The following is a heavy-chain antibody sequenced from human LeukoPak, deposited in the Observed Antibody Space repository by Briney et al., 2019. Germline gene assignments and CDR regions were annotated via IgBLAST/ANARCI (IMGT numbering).Heavy chain of an antibody. CDR3: ARDIRYSSSWRFDY. CDR2: ISFDGSNK. J-gene: IGHJ4*02. V-gene: IGHV3-30-3*01. CDR1: GFTFSSYA. D-gene: IGHD6-13*01. Sequence: GSSLRLSCAASGFTFSSYAMHWVRQAPGKGLEWVAVISFDGSNKYYADSVKGRFTISRDNSKNTLYLQVNSLRAEDTAVYYCARDIRYSSSWRFDYWGLGTLVTVSS.